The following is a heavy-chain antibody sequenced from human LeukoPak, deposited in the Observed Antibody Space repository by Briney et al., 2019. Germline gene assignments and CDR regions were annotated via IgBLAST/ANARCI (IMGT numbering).Heavy chain of an antibody. CDR1: GGSFSGYY. Sequence: SETLSLTCAVYGGSFSGYYWSWIRQPPGKGLEWIGEINHSGSTNYNPSLKSRVTISVDTSKNQFSLRLSSVTAADTAVYYCATVVVPGWFDPWGQGNLVTVSS. V-gene: IGHV4-34*01. CDR2: INHSGST. CDR3: ATVVVPGWFDP. J-gene: IGHJ5*02. D-gene: IGHD2-15*01.